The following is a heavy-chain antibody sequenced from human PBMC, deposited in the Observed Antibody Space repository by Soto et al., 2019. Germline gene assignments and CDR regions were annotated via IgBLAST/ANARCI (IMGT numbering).Heavy chain of an antibody. CDR1: GYTFTGYA. Sequence: QVQLVQSGAEEKKPGASVKVSCKASGYTFTGYAMHWVRQAPGQRLEWMGWINAGNGNTKYSQKFQGRVTITRDTSASTAYMERSSLRSEDTAVYDCARAVAVAADFDYWGQGTLVTVSS. CDR3: ARAVAVAADFDY. J-gene: IGHJ4*02. V-gene: IGHV1-3*05. CDR2: INAGNGNT. D-gene: IGHD6-19*01.